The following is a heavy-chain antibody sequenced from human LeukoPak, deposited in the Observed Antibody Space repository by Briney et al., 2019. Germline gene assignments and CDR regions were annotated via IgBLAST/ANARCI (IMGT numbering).Heavy chain of an antibody. CDR1: GFTFNTYS. CDR3: ARHVVAVGFDY. J-gene: IGHJ4*02. CDR2: IDSSGGYM. D-gene: IGHD3-22*01. Sequence: GGSLRLSCEASGFTFNTYSMNWARQAPGKGLEWVSSIDSSGGYMFYADSAKGRFIISRDNAKNSLYLQMNSLRAEDTAVYYCARHVVAVGFDYWGQGTLVTVSS. V-gene: IGHV3-21*01.